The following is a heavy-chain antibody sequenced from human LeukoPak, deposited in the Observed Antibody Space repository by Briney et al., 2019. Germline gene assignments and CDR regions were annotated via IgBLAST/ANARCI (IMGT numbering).Heavy chain of an antibody. CDR3: AKKNYCDG. CDR2: IKYDGSEK. V-gene: IGHV3-7*01. CDR1: GFTLSSFW. J-gene: IGHJ4*02. Sequence: PGGSLSLSCAVSGFTLSSFWMTWVRLAPGKGLEWVASIKYDGSEKKYVDSVEGRFTISRDNAKNSLYLQMNSLRAEDTAVYYCAKKNYCDGWGQGTLVTVSS.